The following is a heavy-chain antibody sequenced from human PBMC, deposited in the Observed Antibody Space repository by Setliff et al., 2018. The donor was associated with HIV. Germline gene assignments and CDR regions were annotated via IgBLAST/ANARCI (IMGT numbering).Heavy chain of an antibody. CDR3: ARESRSMHLAH. Sequence: PSETLSLTCTVSGGSISSHYWSWIRQPPGKGLEWIGYIYYSGSTNYNPYLKSRVTISVDTSKNQFSLKLTSVTAADTAVYYCARESRSMHLAHWGQGTLVTVSS. J-gene: IGHJ4*02. CDR2: IYYSGST. CDR1: GGSISSHY. D-gene: IGHD3-3*02. V-gene: IGHV4-59*11.